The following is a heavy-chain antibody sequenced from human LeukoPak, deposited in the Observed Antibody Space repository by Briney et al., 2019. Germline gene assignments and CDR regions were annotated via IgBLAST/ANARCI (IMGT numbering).Heavy chain of an antibody. J-gene: IGHJ3*02. CDR3: AREGRYFDWLLDALDI. V-gene: IGHV3-66*01. Sequence: PGGSLRLSCAASGFTVSSNYMSWVRQAPGKGLEWVSVIYSGGSTYYADSVKGRFTISRDNSKNTPYLQMNSLRAEDTAVYYCAREGRYFDWLLDALDIWAQGKMVTVSS. CDR2: IYSGGST. CDR1: GFTVSSNY. D-gene: IGHD3-9*01.